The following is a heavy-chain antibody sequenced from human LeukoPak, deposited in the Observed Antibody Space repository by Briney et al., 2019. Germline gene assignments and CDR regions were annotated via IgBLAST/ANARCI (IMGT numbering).Heavy chain of an antibody. D-gene: IGHD1-26*01. CDR1: EFTFSSYSM. Sequence: GSLRLSCAASEFTFSSYSMNWVRQPPGKGLEWIGEIYHSGSTNYNPSLKSRVTISVDKSKNQFSLKLSSVTAADTAVYYCARDSEEMGATTMDYWGQGTLVTVSS. V-gene: IGHV4-4*02. CDR2: IYHSGST. CDR3: ARDSEEMGATTMDY. J-gene: IGHJ4*02.